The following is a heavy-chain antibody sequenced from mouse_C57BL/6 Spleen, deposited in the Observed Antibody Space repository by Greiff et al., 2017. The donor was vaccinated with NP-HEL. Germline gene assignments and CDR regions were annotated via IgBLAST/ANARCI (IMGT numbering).Heavy chain of an antibody. V-gene: IGHV1-18*01. Sequence: EVKLVESGPELVKPGASVKIPCKASGYTFTDYNMDWVKQSHGKGLEWIGDINPNNGGTIYNQKFKGKATLTVDKSSSTAYMELRSLTSEDTAVYYGARWRGYSYYAMDYWGQGTSVTVSS. D-gene: IGHD2-3*01. CDR1: GYTFTDYN. CDR2: INPNNGGT. CDR3: ARWRGYSYYAMDY. J-gene: IGHJ4*01.